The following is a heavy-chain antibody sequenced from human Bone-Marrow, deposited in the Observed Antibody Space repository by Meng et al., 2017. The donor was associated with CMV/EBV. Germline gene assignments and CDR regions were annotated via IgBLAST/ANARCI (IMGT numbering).Heavy chain of an antibody. J-gene: IGHJ6*02. V-gene: IGHV1-18*01. CDR3: ARDTYCSSTSCYVYYYGMDV. CDR2: ISAYNGNT. CDR1: GYTFTSYG. Sequence: ASVKVSCKASGYTFTSYGISWVRQVPGQGLEWMGWISAYNGNTNYAQKLQGRVTMTTDTSTSTAYMELRSLRSDDTAVYYCARDTYCSSTSCYVYYYGMDVWSQGTTVTVSS. D-gene: IGHD2-2*01.